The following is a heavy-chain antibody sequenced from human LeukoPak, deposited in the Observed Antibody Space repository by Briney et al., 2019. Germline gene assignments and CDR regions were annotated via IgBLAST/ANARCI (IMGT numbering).Heavy chain of an antibody. CDR2: IKNRANSYIT. CDR1: GFTFNDHF. D-gene: IGHD1-26*01. Sequence: GGSLRLSCAASGFTFNDHFMDWVRQAPGKGLGWVGRIKNRANSYITQYAASMEGRFTISRDDSKNSLYLQMSSLKTEDTAMYYCASIRGTLGYWGQGTVVTVSS. CDR3: ASIRGTLGY. V-gene: IGHV3-72*01. J-gene: IGHJ4*02.